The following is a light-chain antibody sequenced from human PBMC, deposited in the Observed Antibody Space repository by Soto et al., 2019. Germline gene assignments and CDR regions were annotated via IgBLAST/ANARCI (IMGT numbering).Light chain of an antibody. CDR1: QSVSSIH. V-gene: IGKV3-20*01. J-gene: IGKJ1*01. CDR3: EQYGSSPTK. Sequence: EIVLTQSPGTLSLSPGERATLSCRASQSVSSIHFAWYQQKRGQAPRLLIYGVSSRATGIPDRFSGSGSGTDFTLTISRLEPEDSAVYYCEQYGSSPTKFGQGTKVDIK. CDR2: GVS.